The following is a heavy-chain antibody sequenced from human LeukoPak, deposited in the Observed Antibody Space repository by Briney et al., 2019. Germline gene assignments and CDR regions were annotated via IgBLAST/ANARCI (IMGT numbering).Heavy chain of an antibody. J-gene: IGHJ4*02. CDR2: INPGGGST. CDR3: ARGGDNSYFDC. Sequence: GSSVKVSCKASGYTFISYYIHWVRQAPRQGLEWMGIINPGGGSTTYAQKFQGRVTMTRDTSTSTVYMELSSLRSEDTAIYYRARGGDNSYFDCWGQGTLVTVSS. D-gene: IGHD4-23*01. V-gene: IGHV1-46*01. CDR1: GYTFISYY.